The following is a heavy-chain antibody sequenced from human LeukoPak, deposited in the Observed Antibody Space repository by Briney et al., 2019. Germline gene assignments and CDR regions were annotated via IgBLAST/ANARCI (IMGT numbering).Heavy chain of an antibody. CDR1: GFTFSSYA. V-gene: IGHV3-23*01. CDR2: ISGNGGST. Sequence: PGGSLRLSCAASGFTFSSYAMSWVRQAPGKGLEWVSAISGNGGSTYYADSVKGRFTISRDNAKNSLYLLMSSLRDEDTAVYYCARGPDYGDYVGNWFDPWGQGTLVTVSP. CDR3: ARGPDYGDYVGNWFDP. D-gene: IGHD4-17*01. J-gene: IGHJ5*02.